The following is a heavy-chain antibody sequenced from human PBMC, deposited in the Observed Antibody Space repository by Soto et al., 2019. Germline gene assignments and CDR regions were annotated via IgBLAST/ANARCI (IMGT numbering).Heavy chain of an antibody. Sequence: QVQLVESGGGLVKPGGSLRLSCAASGFTFSDYYMSWIRQAPGKGLEWVSYISSSSSYTNYADSVKGRFTISRDNAKNSLYLQMNSLRAEDTAVYYCARAVEMATSDAFDIWGQGTMVTVSS. CDR1: GFTFSDYY. V-gene: IGHV3-11*05. CDR2: ISSSSSYT. D-gene: IGHD5-12*01. CDR3: ARAVEMATSDAFDI. J-gene: IGHJ3*02.